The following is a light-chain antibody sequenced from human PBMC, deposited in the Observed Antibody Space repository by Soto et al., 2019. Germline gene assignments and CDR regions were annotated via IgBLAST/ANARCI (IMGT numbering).Light chain of an antibody. J-gene: IGKJ1*01. CDR2: LGS. Sequence: IVMTQSPLSLSVTPGEAASISCMSSARLLHKNGYNYVDWYMQKPGQSPQLLLYLGSNRASGVPDRFSGSGLDTYFTLEISRVEADDVGVYYCMQPLENFRTFGQGTKVEIK. CDR3: MQPLENFRT. V-gene: IGKV2-28*01. CDR1: ARLLHKNGYNY.